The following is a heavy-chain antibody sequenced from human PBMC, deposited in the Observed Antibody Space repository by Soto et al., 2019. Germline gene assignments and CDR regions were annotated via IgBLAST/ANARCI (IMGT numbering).Heavy chain of an antibody. V-gene: IGHV3-30-3*01. CDR3: ASLYDSSGYPHSPLDY. CDR2: ISYDGSNK. CDR1: GFTFSSYA. J-gene: IGHJ4*02. Sequence: QVQLVESGGGGVQPGRSLRLSYAASGFTFSSYAMHWVRQAPGKGLEWVAVISYDGSNKYYADSVKGRFTISRDNSKNTLYLQMNSLRAEDTAVYYCASLYDSSGYPHSPLDYWGQGTLVTVSS. D-gene: IGHD3-22*01.